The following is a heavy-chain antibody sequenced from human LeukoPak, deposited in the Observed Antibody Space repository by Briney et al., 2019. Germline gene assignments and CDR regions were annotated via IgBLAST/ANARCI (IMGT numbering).Heavy chain of an antibody. CDR1: GFTFDDYA. J-gene: IGHJ4*02. CDR3: AGSAAIDY. D-gene: IGHD2-2*01. V-gene: IGHV3-9*01. CDR2: ISWNSGSI. Sequence: GGSLRLSCAASGFTFDDYAMHWVRQAPGKGLEWVSGISWNSGSIGYADSVKGRFTISRDNAKNSLYLQMNSLRAEDTALYYCAGSAAIDYWGQGTLVTVSS.